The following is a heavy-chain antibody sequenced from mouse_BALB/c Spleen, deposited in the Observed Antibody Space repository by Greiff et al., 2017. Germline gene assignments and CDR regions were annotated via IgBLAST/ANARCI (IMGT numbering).Heavy chain of an antibody. Sequence: EVKLMESGGGLVKPGGSLKLSCAASGFTFSDYYMYWVRQTPEKRLEWVATISDGGSYTYYPDRVKGRFTISRDNAKNNLYLQMSSLKSEDTAMYYCARGSSSSFAYWGQGTLVTVSA. J-gene: IGHJ3*01. V-gene: IGHV5-4*02. CDR3: ARGSSSSFAY. D-gene: IGHD1-1*01. CDR2: ISDGGSYT. CDR1: GFTFSDYY.